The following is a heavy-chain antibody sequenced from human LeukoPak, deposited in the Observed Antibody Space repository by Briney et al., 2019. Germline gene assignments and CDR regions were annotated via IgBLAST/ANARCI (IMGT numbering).Heavy chain of an antibody. J-gene: IGHJ6*03. Sequence: SETLSLTCTVSGGSISSSSYYWGWIRQPPGKGLEWIGSIYYSGSTYYNPSLKSRVTISVDTSKNQFSLKLSSVTAADTAVYYCASQINSSGWYLGPTYYYYMDVWGKGTTVTISS. CDR2: IYYSGST. V-gene: IGHV4-39*01. CDR3: ASQINSSGWYLGPTYYYYMDV. D-gene: IGHD6-19*01. CDR1: GGSISSSSYY.